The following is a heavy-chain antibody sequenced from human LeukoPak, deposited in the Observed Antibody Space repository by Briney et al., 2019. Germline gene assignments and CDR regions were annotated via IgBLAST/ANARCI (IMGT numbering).Heavy chain of an antibody. J-gene: IGHJ3*02. D-gene: IGHD4-23*01. V-gene: IGHV1-2*02. CDR3: ATPTVGTSRFDGFDI. CDR2: INPNSGGT. CDR1: GYIFTGYY. Sequence: GASVKVSCKASGYIFTGYYMHWVRQGPGLGLEWMGWINPNSGGTNYAQRFQGRVTMTRDTSISTAYMELSRLRSDDTAVYYCATPTVGTSRFDGFDIWGQGTMVTVSP.